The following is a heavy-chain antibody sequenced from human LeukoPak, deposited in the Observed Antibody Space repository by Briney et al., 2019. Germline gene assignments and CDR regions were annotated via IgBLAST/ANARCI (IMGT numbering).Heavy chain of an antibody. V-gene: IGHV1-2*02. CDR3: ARPYSGLAFDI. J-gene: IGHJ3*02. D-gene: IGHD5-12*01. CDR1: GYTFAGYY. Sequence: ASVKVYCKASGYTFAGYYMHWVRQAPGQGHEWMGWINPNSGGKNYAQKFQGRVTMTRDTSISTAYMDLSRLRSDDTAVYYCARPYSGLAFDIWGQGTMVTVSS. CDR2: INPNSGGK.